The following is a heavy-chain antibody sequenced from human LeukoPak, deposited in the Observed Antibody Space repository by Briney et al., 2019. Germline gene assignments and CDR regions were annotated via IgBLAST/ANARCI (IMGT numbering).Heavy chain of an antibody. CDR3: AREGSYLNTGASYYLHWFDP. V-gene: IGHV3-74*01. D-gene: IGHD1-26*01. CDR2: IDTEGSTT. Sequence: GGSLRLSCAASGFTFSNYAMSWVRQAPGKGLVWVSYIDTEGSTTSYADSVKGRFTISRDNAKNTLYLQMNSLRAEDTAIYYCAREGSYLNTGASYYLHWFDPWGQGTLVTVSS. CDR1: GFTFSNYA. J-gene: IGHJ5*02.